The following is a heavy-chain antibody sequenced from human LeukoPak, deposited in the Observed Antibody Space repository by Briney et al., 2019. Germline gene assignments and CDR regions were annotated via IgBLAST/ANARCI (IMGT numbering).Heavy chain of an antibody. CDR1: GFTFSSFG. Sequence: GGSLRLSCVASGFTFSSFGMHWVRQAPGKGLEWVAVISYDGDNEFYADSVKGRFTISRDNSKDTLYLQMNTLRAEDTAVYYCAKDDWNYVLQYGMDVLGQGTTVTVSS. V-gene: IGHV3-30*18. CDR3: AKDDWNYVLQYGMDV. J-gene: IGHJ6*02. CDR2: ISYDGDNE. D-gene: IGHD1-7*01.